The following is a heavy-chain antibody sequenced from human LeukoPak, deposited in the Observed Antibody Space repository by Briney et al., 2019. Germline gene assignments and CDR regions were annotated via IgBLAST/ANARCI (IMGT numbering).Heavy chain of an antibody. Sequence: GGSLRLSCAASGFTFSSYSMNWVRQAPGKGLEWVSSISSSSYIYYADSVKGRFTISRDNAKNSLYLQMNSLRAEDTAVYYCATELRLGELSPVAFDMWGQGTMVTVSS. CDR3: ATELRLGELSPVAFDM. CDR1: GFTFSSYS. D-gene: IGHD3-16*02. J-gene: IGHJ3*02. V-gene: IGHV3-21*01. CDR2: ISSSSYI.